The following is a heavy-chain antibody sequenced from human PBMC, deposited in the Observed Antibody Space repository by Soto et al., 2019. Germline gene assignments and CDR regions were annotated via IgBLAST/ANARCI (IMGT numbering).Heavy chain of an antibody. CDR1: GYTFTSYG. D-gene: IGHD6-19*01. V-gene: IGHV1-18*01. Sequence: ASVKVSCKASGYTFTSYGISWVRQAPGQGLEWMGWISAYNGNTNCAQKLQGRVTMTTDTSTSTAYMELRSLRSDDTAVYYCATNEPGWLQGYWGQGTLVTVSS. J-gene: IGHJ4*02. CDR2: ISAYNGNT. CDR3: ATNEPGWLQGY.